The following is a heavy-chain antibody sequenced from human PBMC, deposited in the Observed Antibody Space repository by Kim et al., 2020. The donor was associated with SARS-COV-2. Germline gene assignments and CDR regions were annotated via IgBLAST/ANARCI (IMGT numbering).Heavy chain of an antibody. D-gene: IGHD3-16*01. Sequence: GGSLRLSCTASGFTFGDYAMSWVRQAPGKGLEWVGCIRSKADGGTTEYSATVKGRFTIARDDSKIIAYLQMNSLKNEDTALYDCTRKGGESDCGQGTLLT. CDR1: GFTFGDYA. CDR3: TRKGGESD. V-gene: IGHV3-49*04. CDR2: IRSKADGGTT. J-gene: IGHJ4*02.